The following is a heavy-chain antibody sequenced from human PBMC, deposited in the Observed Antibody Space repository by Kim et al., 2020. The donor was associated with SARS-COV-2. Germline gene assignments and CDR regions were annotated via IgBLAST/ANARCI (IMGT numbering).Heavy chain of an antibody. Sequence: GGSLRLSCAASGFTFSDYYMSWIRQAPGKGLEWVSYISSSSSYTNYADSVKGRFTISRDNAKNSLYLQMNSLRAEDTAVYYCARGWVVVAANDYWGQGTLVTVSS. CDR2: ISSSSSYT. CDR3: ARGWVVVAANDY. CDR1: GFTFSDYY. D-gene: IGHD2-15*01. J-gene: IGHJ4*02. V-gene: IGHV3-11*06.